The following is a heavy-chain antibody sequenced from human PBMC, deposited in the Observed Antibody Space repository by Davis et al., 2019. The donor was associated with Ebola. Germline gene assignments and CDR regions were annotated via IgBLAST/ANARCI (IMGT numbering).Heavy chain of an antibody. J-gene: IGHJ5*02. CDR1: GYTFTSYA. Sequence: SVKVSCKASGYTFTSYAISWVRQAPGQGLEWMGGIIPIFGTANYAQKFQGRVTITADESTSTAYMELSSLRSEDTAVYYCATDRVEMTTIVGGNWFDPWGQGTLVTVSS. CDR2: IIPIFGTA. V-gene: IGHV1-69*13. CDR3: ATDRVEMTTIVGGNWFDP. D-gene: IGHD5-24*01.